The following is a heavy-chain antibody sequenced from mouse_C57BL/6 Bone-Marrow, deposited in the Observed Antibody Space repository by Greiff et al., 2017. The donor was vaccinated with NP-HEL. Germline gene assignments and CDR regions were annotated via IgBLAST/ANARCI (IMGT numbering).Heavy chain of an antibody. CDR1: GFNIKDDS. D-gene: IGHD1-1*01. J-gene: IGHJ4*01. CDR2: IDPENGDT. Sequence: VQLQQSGAELVRPGASVKLSCTVSGFNIKDDSMHWVKQRPEQGLEWIGWIDPENGDTEYASKFQGKATISADTSSNTAYLQLSSLTTEDTAGDYWTTGGSSPYAMDYWGQGTSVTGSS. V-gene: IGHV14-4*01. CDR3: TTGGSSPYAMDY.